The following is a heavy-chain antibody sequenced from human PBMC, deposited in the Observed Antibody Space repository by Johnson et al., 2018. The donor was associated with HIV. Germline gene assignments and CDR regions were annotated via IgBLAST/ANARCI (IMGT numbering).Heavy chain of an antibody. J-gene: IGHJ3*01. V-gene: IGHV3-11*04. CDR3: ARDPPGRAFDV. CDR2: ISSSGAGI. CDR1: GFKFSDFY. Sequence: QVQLVESGGGLVQPGGSLRLSCAVSGFKFSDFYMTWIRQVPGKGLECVAYISSSGAGIYYADYVRGRFTISRDNAKNSLFLQMNSLSAEDTAIYYCARDPPGRAFDVWGLGTTVTVSS. D-gene: IGHD7-27*01.